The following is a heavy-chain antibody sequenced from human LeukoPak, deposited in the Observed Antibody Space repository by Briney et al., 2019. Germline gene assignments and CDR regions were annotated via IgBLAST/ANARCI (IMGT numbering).Heavy chain of an antibody. CDR2: IYSSGNT. CDR1: GGSISGFY. V-gene: IGHV4-4*07. Sequence: SETLSLTCTVSGGSISGFYWSWIRQPAGKGLEWIGRIYSSGNTHYNPSLRSRVTMSVDTSKSQFSLSLNYVTAADTALYYCARTSATGATFFGFWGQGILVTVSS. J-gene: IGHJ4*02. CDR3: ARTSATGATFFGF. D-gene: IGHD1-26*01.